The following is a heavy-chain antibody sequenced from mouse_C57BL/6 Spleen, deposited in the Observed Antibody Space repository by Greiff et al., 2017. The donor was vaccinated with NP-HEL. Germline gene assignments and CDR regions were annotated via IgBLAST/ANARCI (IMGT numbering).Heavy chain of an antibody. D-gene: IGHD1-1*01. CDR2: ISYDGSN. CDR3: ARNYGSQSHWYFDV. V-gene: IGHV3-6*01. CDR1: GYSITSGYY. J-gene: IGHJ1*03. Sequence: EVKLLESGPGLVKPSQSLSLTCSVTGYSITSGYYWNWIRQFPGNKLEWMGYISYDGSNNYNPSLKNRISITRDTSKNQFFLKLNSVTTEDTATYYCARNYGSQSHWYFDVWGTGTTVTVSS.